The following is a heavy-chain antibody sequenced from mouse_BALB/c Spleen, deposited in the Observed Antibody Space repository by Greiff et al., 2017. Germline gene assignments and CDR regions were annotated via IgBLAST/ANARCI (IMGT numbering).Heavy chain of an antibody. V-gene: IGHV5-17*02. J-gene: IGHJ4*01. D-gene: IGHD2-3*01. CDR2: ISSGSSTI. CDR1: GFTFSSFG. CDR3: AREEDGYYNYAMDY. Sequence: EVKVVESGGGLVQPGGSRKLSCAASGFTFSSFGMHWVRQAPEKGLEWVAYISSGSSTIYYADTVKGRFTISRDNPKNTLFLQMTSLRSEDTAMYYCAREEDGYYNYAMDYWGQGTSVTVSS.